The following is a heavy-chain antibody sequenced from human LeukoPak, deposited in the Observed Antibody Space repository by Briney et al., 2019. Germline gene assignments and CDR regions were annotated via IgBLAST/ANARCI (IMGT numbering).Heavy chain of an antibody. V-gene: IGHV1-3*03. J-gene: IGHJ4*02. CDR1: GYTFTGYY. D-gene: IGHD3-22*01. Sequence: ASVKVSCKASGYTFTGYYMHWVRQAPGQRLEWMGWINAGNGNTKYSQEFQGRVTITRDTSAGTAYMELSSLRSEDMAVYYCARSSFELASSGYYLPLDDWGQGTLVTVSS. CDR2: INAGNGNT. CDR3: ARSSFELASSGYYLPLDD.